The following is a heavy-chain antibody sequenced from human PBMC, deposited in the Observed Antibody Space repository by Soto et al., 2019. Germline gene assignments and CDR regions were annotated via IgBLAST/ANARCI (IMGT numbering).Heavy chain of an antibody. CDR3: ARGNPFNYAGFDV. CDR1: GYSFTNYW. D-gene: IGHD3-16*01. CDR2: IDPSDSYI. Sequence: GDSLKISCKCSGYSFTNYWISWVRQIPGKGLEWMGRIDPSDSYINYSPSFEGDVIISADKSISAAYMEVGSLTSDDTAMYYCARGNPFNYAGFDVWGQGTTVTVSS. V-gene: IGHV5-10-1*01. J-gene: IGHJ6*02.